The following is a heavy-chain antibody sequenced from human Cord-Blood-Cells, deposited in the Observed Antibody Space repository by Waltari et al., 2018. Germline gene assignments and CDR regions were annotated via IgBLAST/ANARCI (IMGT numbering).Heavy chain of an antibody. V-gene: IGHV3-33*01. D-gene: IGHD7-27*01. CDR2: IWYDGSNK. CDR3: ARDWPGPEDAFDI. Sequence: QVQLVESGGGVVQPGRSLRLSCAAFGFTFSSLGMHWVRQAPGKGLEWVAVIWYDGSNKYYADSVKGRFTISRDNSKNTLYLQMNSLRAEDTAVYYCARDWPGPEDAFDIWGQGTMVTVSS. CDR1: GFTFSSLG. J-gene: IGHJ3*02.